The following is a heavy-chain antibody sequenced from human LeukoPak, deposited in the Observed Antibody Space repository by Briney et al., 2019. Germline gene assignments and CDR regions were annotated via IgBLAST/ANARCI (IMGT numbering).Heavy chain of an antibody. Sequence: PSETLSLTCAVYGGSFSGYYWSWIRQPPGKGLEWIGEINHSGSTNYNPSLKSRVTISVDTSKNQFSLKLSSVTAADTAVYYCAAFVTESSSGWPLLAFDIWGQGTMVTVSS. D-gene: IGHD6-19*01. J-gene: IGHJ3*02. V-gene: IGHV4-34*01. CDR1: GGSFSGYY. CDR2: INHSGST. CDR3: AAFVTESSSGWPLLAFDI.